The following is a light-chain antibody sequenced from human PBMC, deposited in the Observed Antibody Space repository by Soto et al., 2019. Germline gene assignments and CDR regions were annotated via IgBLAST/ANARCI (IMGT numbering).Light chain of an antibody. CDR1: QSISTY. Sequence: IQMPQSPSSLSASVGDRVTITCRASQSISTYLAWYRHKPGEAPKLLIYKASTLERGVPSRFSGSGSGTDFTLTISSLQPDDFATYYCQPYNSDSRTFGQGTKVDIK. V-gene: IGKV1-5*03. CDR2: KAS. J-gene: IGKJ1*01. CDR3: QPYNSDSRT.